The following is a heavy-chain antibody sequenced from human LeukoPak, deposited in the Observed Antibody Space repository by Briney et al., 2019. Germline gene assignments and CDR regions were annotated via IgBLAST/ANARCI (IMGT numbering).Heavy chain of an antibody. Sequence: GGSLRLSCAASGFTFSGFWMSWVRQAPGKGLEWVAVIWYDGSNEYYADSVKGRFTISRDNSKNTLYLEMNSLRDEDTAVYYCASAFGDYGYDYWGQGTLVTVSS. V-gene: IGHV3-33*08. D-gene: IGHD4-17*01. CDR1: GFTFSGFW. CDR3: ASAFGDYGYDY. CDR2: IWYDGSNE. J-gene: IGHJ4*02.